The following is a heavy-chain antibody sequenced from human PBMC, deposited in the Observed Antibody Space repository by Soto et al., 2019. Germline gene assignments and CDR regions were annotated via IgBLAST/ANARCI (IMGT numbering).Heavy chain of an antibody. CDR2: TRNKGNSYTT. CDR1: GFTFSDHY. V-gene: IGHV3-72*01. CDR3: ASSWGDYRYFNS. D-gene: IGHD4-17*01. J-gene: IGHJ4*02. Sequence: EVQLVESGGGLVQPGGSLRLSCAASGFTFSDHYMDWVRQSPGKGLEGVGRTRNKGNSYTTEYAASVKGRFTSSRDDSRSSLYLQMSSLKAEDTAVYYCASSWGDYRYFNSWGQGTLVTVSS.